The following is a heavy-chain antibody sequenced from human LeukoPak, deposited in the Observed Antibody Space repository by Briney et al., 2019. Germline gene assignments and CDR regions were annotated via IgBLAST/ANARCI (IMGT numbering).Heavy chain of an antibody. CDR1: GGSISSSSWH. CDR3: VRDIAAAGGFDY. Sequence: SETLSLTCTVSGGSISSSSWHWGWIRQPPGKGLEWIGEINNSGSTNYNPSLKSRVTISVDTSKNQFSLKLSSVTAADTAVYYCVRDIAAAGGFDYWGQGTLVTVSS. CDR2: INNSGST. D-gene: IGHD6-13*01. V-gene: IGHV4-39*07. J-gene: IGHJ4*02.